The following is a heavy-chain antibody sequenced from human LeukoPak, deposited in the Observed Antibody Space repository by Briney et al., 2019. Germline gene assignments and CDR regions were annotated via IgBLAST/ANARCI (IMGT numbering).Heavy chain of an antibody. V-gene: IGHV4-59*01. Sequence: SETLSLTCTVSGGSISSYYWSWIRQPPGKGLEWIGYIYHSGSTNYNPSLKSRVTISVDTSKNQFSLKLSSVTAADTAVYYCAKSRVVYDTFNIWGQGTMVTVSS. CDR1: GGSISSYY. CDR2: IYHSGST. D-gene: IGHD3-3*01. J-gene: IGHJ3*02. CDR3: AKSRVVYDTFNI.